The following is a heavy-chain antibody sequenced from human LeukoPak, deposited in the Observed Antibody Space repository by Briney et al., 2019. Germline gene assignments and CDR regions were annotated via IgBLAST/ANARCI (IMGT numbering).Heavy chain of an antibody. D-gene: IGHD2-21*02. CDR3: ARAPYCGGDCYPNWFDP. CDR2: INPSGGST. J-gene: IGHJ5*02. CDR1: GYTFTSYY. V-gene: IGHV1-46*01. Sequence: GASVKVSCKASGYTFTSYYMHWVRQAPGQGLEWMGIINPSGGSTSYAQKFQGRVTITRDTSTSTVYMELSSLRSEDTAVYYCARAPYCGGDCYPNWFDPWGQGTLVTVSS.